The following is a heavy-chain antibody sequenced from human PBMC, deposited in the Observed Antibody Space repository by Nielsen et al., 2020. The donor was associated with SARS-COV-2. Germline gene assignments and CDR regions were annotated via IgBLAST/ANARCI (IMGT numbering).Heavy chain of an antibody. CDR2: IYYSGIT. Sequence: SETLSLTCTVSGDSMSDSNYYWVWIRQPPGKGLEWIASIYYSGITYYNTSLKSRVTISIDTSKNHFSLRLNSVAAADTAVYYCARLNRRILTPLALASLRFDYWGQGSLVTVS. D-gene: IGHD3-3*02. CDR1: GDSMSDSNYY. J-gene: IGHJ4*02. V-gene: IGHV4-39*02. CDR3: ARLNRRILTPLALASLRFDY.